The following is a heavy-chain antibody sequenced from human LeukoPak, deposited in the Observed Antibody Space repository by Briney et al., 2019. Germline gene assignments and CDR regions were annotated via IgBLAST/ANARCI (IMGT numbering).Heavy chain of an antibody. J-gene: IGHJ3*02. V-gene: IGHV4-34*01. CDR3: ARKLTRVQGAFDI. Sequence: SETLSLTCAVYGGSFSGYYWSWIRQPPGKGLEWVGEINHSASTNYSPSLKSRVTISVDTSNNQFSLKLSSMTAADTAVYFCARKLTRVQGAFDIWGRGTMVTVSS. CDR2: INHSAST. CDR1: GGSFSGYY. D-gene: IGHD4-23*01.